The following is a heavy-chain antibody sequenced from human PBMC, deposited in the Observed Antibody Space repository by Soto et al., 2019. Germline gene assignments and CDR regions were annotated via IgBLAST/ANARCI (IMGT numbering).Heavy chain of an antibody. Sequence: GEALKISCKGSGYSFTSYWIGWVRQMPGKGLEWMGIISPGDSDTRYSPSFQGQVTISADKSISTAYLQWSSRKASDTAMYYCARQCRGGDSSRYLGVWTDGYDIWGQGTMDTVS. D-gene: IGHD3-22*01. CDR1: GYSFTSYW. CDR3: ARQCRGGDSSRYLGVWTDGYDI. J-gene: IGHJ3*02. CDR2: ISPGDSDT. V-gene: IGHV5-51*01.